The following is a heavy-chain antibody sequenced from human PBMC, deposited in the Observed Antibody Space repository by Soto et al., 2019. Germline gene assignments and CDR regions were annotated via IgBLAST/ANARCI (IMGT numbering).Heavy chain of an antibody. V-gene: IGHV5-51*01. Sequence: GESLKISCKGSGYSFTSYWIGWVRQMPGKGLGWMGIIYPGDSDTRYSPSFQGQVTISADKSISTAYLQWSSLKASDTAMYYCARCGYSYGYSTRGYYYYGMDVWGQGTTVTVYS. CDR2: IYPGDSDT. CDR1: GYSFTSYW. D-gene: IGHD5-18*01. J-gene: IGHJ6*02. CDR3: ARCGYSYGYSTRGYYYYGMDV.